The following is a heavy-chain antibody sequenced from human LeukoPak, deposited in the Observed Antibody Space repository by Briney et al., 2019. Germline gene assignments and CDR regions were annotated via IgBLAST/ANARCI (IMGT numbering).Heavy chain of an antibody. J-gene: IGHJ4*02. Sequence: SETLSLTCTVSGGSISSSSYYWGWIRQPPGQGLEWFGSSYYSGSTYYNPSLKSRVTRSVDTSKNQSSLKLSSVTAADTAVYYCARRVGYCSSTSCSYYFDYWGQGTLVTVSS. CDR1: GGSISSSSYY. CDR2: SYYSGST. D-gene: IGHD2-2*01. CDR3: ARRVGYCSSTSCSYYFDY. V-gene: IGHV4-39*01.